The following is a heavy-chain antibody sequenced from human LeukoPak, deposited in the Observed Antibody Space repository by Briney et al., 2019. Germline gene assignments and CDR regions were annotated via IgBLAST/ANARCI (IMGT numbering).Heavy chain of an antibody. CDR1: GFTFSSYG. CDR2: IWYDGSNK. CDR3: AREADGYTSDY. J-gene: IGHJ4*02. Sequence: GGSLRLSCAASGFTFSSYGMHWVRQAPGKGLEWVAVIWYDGSNKYYADSVKGRFTISRDNSKNSLYLQMNSLRAEDTAVYYCAREADGYTSDYWGQGTLVTVSS. D-gene: IGHD5-24*01. V-gene: IGHV3-33*01.